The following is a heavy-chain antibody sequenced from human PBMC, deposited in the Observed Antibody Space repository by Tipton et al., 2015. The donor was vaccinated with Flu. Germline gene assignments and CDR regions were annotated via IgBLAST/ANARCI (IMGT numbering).Heavy chain of an antibody. CDR2: VHTSAGT. V-gene: IGHV4-38-2*01. CDR3: ARRDLSNYVSDPKNWFDS. CDR1: GDSLGSSFY. J-gene: IGHJ5*01. Sequence: TLSLTRSVSGDSLGSSFYWAWIRQPPGRGLEWIANVHTSAGTYYNPSLKSRVTLSVDRSKNQFSLRLASVTAADTAVYFCARRDLSNYVSDPKNWFDSWGQGTLVTVSS. D-gene: IGHD3-16*01.